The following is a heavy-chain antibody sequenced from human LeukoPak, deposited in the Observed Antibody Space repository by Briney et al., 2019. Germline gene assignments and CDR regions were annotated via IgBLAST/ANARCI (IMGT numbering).Heavy chain of an antibody. CDR2: ISGSGGST. V-gene: IGHV3-23*01. Sequence: GGSLRLSCAASGFTFSSYAMSWVRQAPGKGLEWVSAISGSGGSTYYADSVKGRFTISRDNSKNTLYLQMNSLRAEDTAVYYCAKGLVVVAAPPSFDYGAQEPRAPVPS. D-gene: IGHD2-15*01. CDR1: GFTFSSYA. CDR3: AKGLVVVAAPPSFDY. J-gene: IGHJ4*02.